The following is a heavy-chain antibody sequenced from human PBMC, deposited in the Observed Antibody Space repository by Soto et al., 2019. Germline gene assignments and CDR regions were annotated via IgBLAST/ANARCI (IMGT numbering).Heavy chain of an antibody. CDR3: ATLPPRIEVTVLPIPT. CDR1: GGSISRYY. D-gene: IGHD2-15*01. V-gene: IGHV4-59*12. J-gene: IGHJ5*02. Sequence: SETLSLTCTVSGGSISRYYWSWVRQPPGKGLEWIGYIYYSGSTNYNPSLKSRVTISVDTSKNQFSLKLSSVTAADTAVYYCATLPPRIEVTVLPIPTWGQGTLVTVSS. CDR2: IYYSGST.